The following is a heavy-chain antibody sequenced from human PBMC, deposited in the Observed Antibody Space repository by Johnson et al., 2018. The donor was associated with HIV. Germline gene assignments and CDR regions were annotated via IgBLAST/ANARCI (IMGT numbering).Heavy chain of an antibody. V-gene: IGHV3-9*01. D-gene: IGHD3-16*01. CDR3: AKPPSMGADAFDI. J-gene: IGHJ3*02. Sequence: VQLVESGGGLVQPGRSLRLSCAASGFTFDDYAMHWVRQAPGKGLEWVSGISWNSGSIGYADSLRGRFNISRDNPKNTLYLQMNSLRAEDTGVYYCAKPPSMGADAFDIWGQGTMVTVSS. CDR1: GFTFDDYA. CDR2: ISWNSGSI.